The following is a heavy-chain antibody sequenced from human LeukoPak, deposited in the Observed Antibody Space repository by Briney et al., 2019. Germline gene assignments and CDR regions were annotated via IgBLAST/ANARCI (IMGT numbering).Heavy chain of an antibody. CDR3: ARISWKDNYFGSPDH. CDR1: GYTFPTYY. V-gene: IGHV1-18*01. Sequence: GASVKVSCKASGYTFPTYYISWVRQAPGPGLEWMGWISPYTDHTKYAQTLQGRVTMSIDTSTSTAYMELRSLRSDDTAVYYCARISWKDNYFGSPDHWGQGTLVTVSS. CDR2: ISPYTDHT. D-gene: IGHD1-1*01. J-gene: IGHJ4*02.